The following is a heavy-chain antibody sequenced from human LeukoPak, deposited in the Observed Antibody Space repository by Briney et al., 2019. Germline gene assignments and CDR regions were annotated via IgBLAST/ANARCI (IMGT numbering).Heavy chain of an antibody. Sequence: AASVKVSCKASGYTFTSYGVSWVRQAPGQGLEWMGWISAYNGNTNYAQKLQGRVTMTTDTSTSTAYMELRSLRSDDTAVYYCAREGSPIGPFIVGVVDEKQDAFDIWGQGTMVTVSS. CDR2: ISAYNGNT. CDR1: GYTFTSYG. V-gene: IGHV1-18*01. CDR3: AREGSPIGPFIVGVVDEKQDAFDI. J-gene: IGHJ3*02. D-gene: IGHD1-26*01.